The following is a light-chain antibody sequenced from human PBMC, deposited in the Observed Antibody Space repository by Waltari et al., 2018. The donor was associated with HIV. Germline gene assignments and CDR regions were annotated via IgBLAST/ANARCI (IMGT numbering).Light chain of an antibody. CDR1: SSNIGSYT. J-gene: IGLJ2*01. CDR3: ATWDASLSGPV. CDR2: ANH. V-gene: IGLV1-44*01. Sequence: QSELPQPPPASGTPGQRVTISCSGSSSNIGSYTVNWYQQLPGTAPKLLIYANHQRPSGVPDRFSGSQSDTSASLAIGGLQSEDEADYYCATWDASLSGPVFGGGTKLTVL.